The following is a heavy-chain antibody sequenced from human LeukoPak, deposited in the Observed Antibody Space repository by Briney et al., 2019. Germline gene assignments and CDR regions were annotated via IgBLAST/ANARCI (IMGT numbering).Heavy chain of an antibody. CDR2: IIPIFGTA. J-gene: IGHJ4*02. CDR1: GGTFSIYA. D-gene: IGHD3-9*01. V-gene: IGHV1-69*13. Sequence: ASVTVSFKASGGTFSIYAISWVRQAPGQGLEWMGGIIPIFGTANYAQKFQGRVTITADESTSTAYMELSSLRSEDTAVYYCARAGSPTGYYDYWGQGTLVTVSS. CDR3: ARAGSPTGYYDY.